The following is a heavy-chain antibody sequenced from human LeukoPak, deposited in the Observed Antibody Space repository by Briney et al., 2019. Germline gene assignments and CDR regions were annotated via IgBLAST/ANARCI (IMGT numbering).Heavy chain of an antibody. CDR3: ARGITMVRGVIIPYYFDY. CDR1: GGTFSSYA. V-gene: IGHV1-69*13. J-gene: IGHJ4*02. CDR2: IIPIFGTA. Sequence: SVKVSCKASGGTFSSYAISWVRQAPGQGLEWKGGIIPIFGTANYAQKFQGRVTITADESTSTAYMELSSLRSEDTAVYYCARGITMVRGVIIPYYFDYWGQGTLVTVSS. D-gene: IGHD3-10*01.